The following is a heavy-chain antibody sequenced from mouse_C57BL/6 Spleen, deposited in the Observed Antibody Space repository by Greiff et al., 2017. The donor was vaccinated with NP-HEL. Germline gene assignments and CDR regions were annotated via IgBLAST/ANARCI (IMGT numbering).Heavy chain of an antibody. CDR1: GFTFSSYA. V-gene: IGHV5-4*01. CDR2: ISDGGSYT. D-gene: IGHD2-5*01. J-gene: IGHJ4*01. Sequence: EVQGVESGGGLVKPGGSLKLSCAASGFTFSSYAMSWVRQTPEKRLEWVATISDGGSYTYYPDNVKGRFTISRDNAKTNLYLQMSHLKSDDTAMYYCSRDQDSNYIYAMYYWGQGTSVTASS. CDR3: SRDQDSNYIYAMYY.